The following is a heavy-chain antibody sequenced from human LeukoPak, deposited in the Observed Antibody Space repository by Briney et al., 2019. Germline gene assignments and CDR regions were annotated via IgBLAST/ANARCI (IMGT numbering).Heavy chain of an antibody. CDR3: ARMGGYSGYATH. D-gene: IGHD5-12*01. CDR1: GGSISSYY. CDR2: ILYSGTT. J-gene: IGHJ4*02. V-gene: IGHV4-59*08. Sequence: PETLSLTCTLSGGSISSYYWSWIRQPPGKGLEWIGYILYSGTTKSNPSLKSRVTISVDTSKNQISLKLSSVTAADTAVYYCARMGGYSGYATHWGQGTLVTVSS.